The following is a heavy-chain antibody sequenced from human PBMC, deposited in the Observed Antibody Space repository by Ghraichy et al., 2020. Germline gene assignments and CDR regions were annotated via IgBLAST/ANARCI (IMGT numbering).Heavy chain of an antibody. D-gene: IGHD3-22*01. CDR1: GGSFSGYY. Sequence: SETRSLTCAVYGGSFSGYYWSWIRQPPGKGLEWIGEINHSGSTNYNPSLKSRVTISVDTSKNQFSLKLSSVTAADTAVYYCARAGYYDSSGYSFDIWGQGTMVTVSS. CDR2: INHSGST. V-gene: IGHV4-34*01. CDR3: ARAGYYDSSGYSFDI. J-gene: IGHJ3*02.